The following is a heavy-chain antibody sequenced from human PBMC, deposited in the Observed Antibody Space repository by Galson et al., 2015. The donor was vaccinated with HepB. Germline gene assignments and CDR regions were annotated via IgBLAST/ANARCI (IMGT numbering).Heavy chain of an antibody. CDR3: ITDGVEATGTQALYYYYYYMDV. Sequence: SLRLSCAASGFTFSNAWMSWVRQAPGKGLEWVGRIKSETDGGTTDYAAPVKGRFTISRDDSKNTLYLQMNSLKTEDTAVYYCITDGVEATGTQALYYYYYYMDVWGKGTTVTVSS. CDR2: IKSETDGGTT. D-gene: IGHD1-1*01. CDR1: GFTFSNAW. V-gene: IGHV3-15*01. J-gene: IGHJ6*03.